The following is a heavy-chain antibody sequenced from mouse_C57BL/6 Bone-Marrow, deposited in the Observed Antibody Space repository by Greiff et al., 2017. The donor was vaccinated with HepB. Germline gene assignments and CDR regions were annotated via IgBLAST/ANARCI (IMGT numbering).Heavy chain of an antibody. V-gene: IGHV5-9-1*02. J-gene: IGHJ2*01. CDR1: GFTFSSYA. CDR2: ISSGGDYI. Sequence: EVKLMESGEGLVKPGGSLKLSCAASGFTFSSYAMSWVRQTPEKRLEWVAYISSGGDYIYYADTVKGRFTISRDNARNTLYLQMSSLKSEDTAMYYCTRERVGFITTVVAPTFYFDYWGQGTTLTVSS. D-gene: IGHD1-1*01. CDR3: TRERVGFITTVVAPTFYFDY.